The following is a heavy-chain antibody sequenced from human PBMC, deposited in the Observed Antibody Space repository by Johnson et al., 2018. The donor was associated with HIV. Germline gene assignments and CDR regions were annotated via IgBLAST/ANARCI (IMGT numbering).Heavy chain of an antibody. J-gene: IGHJ3*02. Sequence: QVQLVESGGGVVQPGRSLRLSCAASGFTFSSYGMHWVRQAPGKGLECVAVISNGGSNKDYADAVKGRFSISRDNSKNTLYLQMNSLRAEDTAVYYCAKDGSAFYDILTRLDAFDIWGQGTMVTVSS. CDR2: ISNGGSNK. V-gene: IGHV3-30*19. CDR1: GFTFSSYG. CDR3: AKDGSAFYDILTRLDAFDI. D-gene: IGHD3-9*01.